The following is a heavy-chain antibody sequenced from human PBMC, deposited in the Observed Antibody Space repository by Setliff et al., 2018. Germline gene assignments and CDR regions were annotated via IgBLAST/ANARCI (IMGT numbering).Heavy chain of an antibody. J-gene: IGHJ3*02. Sequence: GASVKVSCKSSGGTFSSSGINWVRQAPGQGLEWVGMLIPLFGTTNFAQEFQGRVTITADESTETTYMDLSSLRSEDTAVYYCARGYQVTPPRADAFDIWGQGTLVTVSS. D-gene: IGHD2-2*01. CDR1: GGTFSSSG. CDR2: LIPLFGTT. CDR3: ARGYQVTPPRADAFDI. V-gene: IGHV1-69*13.